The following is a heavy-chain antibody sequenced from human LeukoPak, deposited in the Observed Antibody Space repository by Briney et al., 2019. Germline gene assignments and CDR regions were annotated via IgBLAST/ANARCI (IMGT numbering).Heavy chain of an antibody. Sequence: GGSLRLSCAASGFTFSSYGMHWVRQAPGKGLEWVAFIRYDGSNKYYADSVKGRFTISRDNSKNTLYLQMNSLRAEDTAVYYCAKDTVARLRLGELSSFGYWGQGTLVTVTS. V-gene: IGHV3-30*02. D-gene: IGHD3-16*02. CDR3: AKDTVARLRLGELSSFGY. J-gene: IGHJ4*02. CDR2: IRYDGSNK. CDR1: GFTFSSYG.